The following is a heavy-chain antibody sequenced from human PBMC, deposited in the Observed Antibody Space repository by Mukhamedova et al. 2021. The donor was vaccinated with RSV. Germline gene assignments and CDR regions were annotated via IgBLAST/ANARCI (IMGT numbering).Heavy chain of an antibody. V-gene: IGHV1-69*06. CDR2: ILPIFGTA. CDR1: G. J-gene: IGHJ4*02. CDR3: AGDGWGYCCSTSCASFYF. D-gene: IGHD2-2*01. Sequence: GISWVRQAPGQGLEWMGGILPIFGTANYAQKFQGRVTITADKSTSTAYMALSSLRSEVPAVYYCAGDGWGYCCSTSCASFYFWGQG.